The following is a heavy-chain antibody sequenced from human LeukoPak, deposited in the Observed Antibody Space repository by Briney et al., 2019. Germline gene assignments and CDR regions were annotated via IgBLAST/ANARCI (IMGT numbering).Heavy chain of an antibody. J-gene: IGHJ3*02. D-gene: IGHD1-26*01. CDR2: IYTSGST. Sequence: SQTLSLTCTVSGGSISSGSYYWSWIRKPAGKGLEWIGRIYTSGSTNYNPSLKSRVTISVDTSKNQFSLKLTSVTAADTAVYSCARSWMVGEGAFDIWGRGTLVTVSS. CDR3: ARSWMVGEGAFDI. V-gene: IGHV4-61*02. CDR1: GGSISSGSYY.